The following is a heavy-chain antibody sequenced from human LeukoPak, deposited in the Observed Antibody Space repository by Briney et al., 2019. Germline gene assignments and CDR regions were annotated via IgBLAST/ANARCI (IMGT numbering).Heavy chain of an antibody. V-gene: IGHV3-23*01. J-gene: IGHJ4*02. CDR3: AKESYYDILTGYLS. CDR1: GFTFSSYA. D-gene: IGHD3-9*01. CDR2: ISGSGGST. Sequence: TGGSLRLSCAASGFTFSSYAMSWVRQAPGKGLEWVSAISGSGGSTYYADSVKGRFTIPRDNSKNTLYLQMNSLRAEDTAVYYCAKESYYDILTGYLSWGQGTLVTVSS.